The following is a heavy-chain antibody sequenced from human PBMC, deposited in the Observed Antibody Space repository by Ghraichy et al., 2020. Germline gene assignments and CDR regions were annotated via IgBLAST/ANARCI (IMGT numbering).Heavy chain of an antibody. CDR3: VRSYKDGLPHFYY. D-gene: IGHD1-14*01. V-gene: IGHV3-74*01. J-gene: IGHJ4*02. Sequence: GGSLRLSCAASGFSFTDYWMHWVRQTPGRGLEWVSHLNIDGTTVNYADSVKGRFTISRDNAKNTMYLQMISLTVEDTAVYYCVRSYKDGLPHFYYWGQGTLVTVAS. CDR2: LNIDGTTV. CDR1: GFSFTDYW.